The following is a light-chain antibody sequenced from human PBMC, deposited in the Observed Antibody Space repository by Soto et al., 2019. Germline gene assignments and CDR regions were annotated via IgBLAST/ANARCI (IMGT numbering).Light chain of an antibody. CDR2: GDS. J-gene: IGLJ2*01. V-gene: IGLV1-40*01. CDR1: SSTIGPGYD. Sequence: QAVVTQPPSVSVAPGQRVIISCTGSSSTIGPGYDVHWYQQLPGTAPKLLIYGDSHRPSGVPDRFSGSKSGTSASLAITGLQAEDEADYYCQSYDRSLSASVVFGGGTKLTVL. CDR3: QSYDRSLSASVV.